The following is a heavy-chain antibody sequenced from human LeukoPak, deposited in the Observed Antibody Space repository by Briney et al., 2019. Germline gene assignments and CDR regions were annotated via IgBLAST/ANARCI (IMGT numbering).Heavy chain of an antibody. CDR1: GFTFSSYG. V-gene: IGHV3-30*18. D-gene: IGHD3-16*01. Sequence: PGRSLRLSCAASGFTFSSYGMHWVRQAPGKGLEWVAVISYDGSNKYYADSVKGRFTISRDNSKNTLYLQMNSLRAEDTAVYYCAKPLGEWDPGYWGQGTLVTVSS. CDR3: AKPLGEWDPGY. J-gene: IGHJ4*02. CDR2: ISYDGSNK.